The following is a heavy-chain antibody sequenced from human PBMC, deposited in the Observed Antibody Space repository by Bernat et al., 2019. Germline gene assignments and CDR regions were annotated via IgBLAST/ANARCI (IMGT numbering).Heavy chain of an antibody. CDR1: GFTFDDYA. CDR3: AKALGGHPVDWRGYLIDY. D-gene: IGHD3-3*01. V-gene: IGHV3-43*02. CDR2: ISGDGGST. Sequence: EVQLVESGGGVVQPGGSLRLSCAASGFTFDDYAMPWVRQAPGKGLEWVALISGDGGSTYYADSVKGRFTISRDNSKNSLYLQMNSLRTEDTALYYCAKALGGHPVDWRGYLIDYWGQGTLVTVSS. J-gene: IGHJ4*02.